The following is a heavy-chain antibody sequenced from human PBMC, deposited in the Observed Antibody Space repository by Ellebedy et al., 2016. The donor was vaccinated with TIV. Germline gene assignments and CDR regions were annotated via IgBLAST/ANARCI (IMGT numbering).Heavy chain of an antibody. CDR2: INPSSGST. V-gene: IGHV1-46*01. CDR3: ARDLVGETSFVGY. Sequence: ASVKVSCXTSGYIFTTYYLHWVRQAPGQGLEWVGVINPSSGSTSYAQKFQGRVTMTRDTSTSTVYMEMTSLRSDDTAVYYCARDLVGETSFVGYWGQGTLVTVSS. J-gene: IGHJ4*02. D-gene: IGHD1-26*01. CDR1: GYIFTTYY.